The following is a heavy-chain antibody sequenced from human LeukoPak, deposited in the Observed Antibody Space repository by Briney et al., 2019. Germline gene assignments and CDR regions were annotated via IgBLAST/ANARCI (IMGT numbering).Heavy chain of an antibody. D-gene: IGHD4-17*01. J-gene: IGHJ4*02. V-gene: IGHV3-21*04. Sequence: KPGGSLRLSCAASGFTFSSYNMKWVRQAPGKGLEWVSSISSSSTYIDYADSMKGRFTISRDNAKNSLYLQMNSLRADDTAVYYCAKEWGVDYGLRYWGQGTLVTVSS. CDR2: ISSSSTYI. CDR1: GFTFSSYN. CDR3: AKEWGVDYGLRY.